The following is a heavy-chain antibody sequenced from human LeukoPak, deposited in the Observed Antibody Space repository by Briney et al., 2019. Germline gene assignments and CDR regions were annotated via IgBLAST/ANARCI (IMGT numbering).Heavy chain of an antibody. CDR2: ISNSGDRT. CDR3: AKVMTTAQYYWYGMDV. Sequence: GGSLRLSCAASGLTFSTYPMIWVRQAPGKGPEGVSSISNSGDRTYYADSVRGRFTTSRDNSKNTLYLQMNSLRVEDTAVYYCAKVMTTAQYYWYGMDVWGQGTTVAVSS. CDR1: GLTFSTYP. J-gene: IGHJ6*02. V-gene: IGHV3-23*01. D-gene: IGHD1-14*01.